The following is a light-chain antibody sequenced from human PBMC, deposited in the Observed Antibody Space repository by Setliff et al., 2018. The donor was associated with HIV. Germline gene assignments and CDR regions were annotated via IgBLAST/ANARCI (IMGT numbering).Light chain of an antibody. V-gene: IGLV2-23*02. J-gene: IGLJ2*01. CDR2: DVT. Sequence: QSVLTQPASVSGSPGQSITISCTGSSNNIGIYESISWYQQHPGEVPKLMIYDVTKRPSGVSNRFSGSKSGNTASLTVSGLQTEDEADYYCCSYGTGDTGIFGGGTKVTV. CDR3: CSYGTGDTGI. CDR1: SNNIGIYES.